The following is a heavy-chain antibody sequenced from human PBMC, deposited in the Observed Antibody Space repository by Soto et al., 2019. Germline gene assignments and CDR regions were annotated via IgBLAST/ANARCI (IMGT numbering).Heavy chain of an antibody. CDR3: AKVGAPLDY. V-gene: IGHV3-30*18. D-gene: IGHD1-26*01. Sequence: PGGSLRLSCAASGFTFSSYGMHWVREAPGKGLEWVAVISYDGSNKYYADSVKGRFTISRDNSKNTLYLQMNSLRDEDTAVYYCAKVGAPLDYWGQGTLVTVSS. J-gene: IGHJ4*02. CDR2: ISYDGSNK. CDR1: GFTFSSYG.